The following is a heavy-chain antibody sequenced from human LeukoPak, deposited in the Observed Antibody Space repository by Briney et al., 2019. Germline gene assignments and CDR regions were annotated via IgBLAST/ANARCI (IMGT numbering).Heavy chain of an antibody. CDR3: TTDAGYYDSSGFLGDAFDI. J-gene: IGHJ3*02. CDR1: GFTFSSYA. D-gene: IGHD3-22*01. CDR2: IKSKTDGGTT. Sequence: PGGSLRLSCAASGFTFSSYAMTWVRQAPGKGLEWVGRIKSKTDGGTTDYAAPVKGRFTISRDDSKNTLYLQMNSLKTEDTAVYYCTTDAGYYDSSGFLGDAFDIWGQGTMVTVSS. V-gene: IGHV3-15*01.